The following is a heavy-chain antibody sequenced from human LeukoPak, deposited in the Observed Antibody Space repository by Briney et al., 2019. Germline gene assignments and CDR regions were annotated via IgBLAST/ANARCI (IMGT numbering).Heavy chain of an antibody. V-gene: IGHV3-30-3*01. D-gene: IGHD3-10*01. CDR1: RFTFSSYA. Sequence: PGGSLRLSCAASRFTFSSYAMHWVRQAPGKGLEWVAVISYDGSNKYYADSVKGRFTISRDNSKNTLYLQMNSLRAEDTAVYYCARRSPPDYWGQGTLVTVSS. CDR3: ARRSPPDY. J-gene: IGHJ4*02. CDR2: ISYDGSNK.